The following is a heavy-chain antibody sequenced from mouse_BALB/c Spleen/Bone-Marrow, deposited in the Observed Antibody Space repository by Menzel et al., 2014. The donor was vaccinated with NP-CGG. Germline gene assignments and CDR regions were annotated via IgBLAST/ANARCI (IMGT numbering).Heavy chain of an antibody. D-gene: IGHD2-14*01. CDR2: ISTYYGDA. CDR3: ARRGRYDGFDY. Sequence: VQRVESGAELVRPGVSAKISCKGSGYTFTDYAMHWVKQSHAKSLEWIGVISTYYGDASYNQKFKGKATMTVDKSSSTAYMELARLTSEDSAIYYCARRGRYDGFDYWGQGTTLTVSS. J-gene: IGHJ2*01. V-gene: IGHV1S137*01. CDR1: GYTFTDYA.